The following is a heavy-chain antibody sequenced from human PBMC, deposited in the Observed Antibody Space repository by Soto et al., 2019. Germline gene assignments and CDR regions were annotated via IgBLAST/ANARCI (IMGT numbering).Heavy chain of an antibody. Sequence: GGSLRLSCAASGFPFTNYAMNLVRQSPGKGLEWVSSISGSGVSTYYADSVKGRFNVSRDNPKDTLYMEMNSLREEDTANYSCAKVLAVAVAHDYGMDVWGLGTTVTVSS. V-gene: IGHV3-23*01. CDR3: AKVLAVAVAHDYGMDV. J-gene: IGHJ6*02. D-gene: IGHD6-19*01. CDR1: GFPFTNYA. CDR2: ISGSGVST.